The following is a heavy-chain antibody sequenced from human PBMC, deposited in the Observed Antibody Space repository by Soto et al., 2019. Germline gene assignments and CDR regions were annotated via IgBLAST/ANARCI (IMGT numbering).Heavy chain of an antibody. CDR3: ARTGLVPTGHFDY. CDR1: GYSFTSYG. CDR2: INPSGGST. D-gene: IGHD6-6*01. V-gene: IGHV1-46*01. Sequence: SVKVSCEASGYSFTSYGISWVRQAPGQGLEWMGIINPSGGSTSYAQKFQGRVTMTRDTSTSTVYMELSSLRSEDTAVYYCARTGLVPTGHFDYWGQGTLVTVSS. J-gene: IGHJ4*02.